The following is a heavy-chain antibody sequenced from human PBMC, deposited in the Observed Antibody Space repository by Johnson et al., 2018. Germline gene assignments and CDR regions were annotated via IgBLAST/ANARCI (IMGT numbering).Heavy chain of an antibody. CDR2: IWYDGSNK. V-gene: IGHV3-33*08. Sequence: QVQLQESGGGVVQPGRSLRLSCAASGFTFSTYGMHWVRQAPGKGLEWVAVIWYDGSNKDYADSVKGRFTISRDNSKNTLYLQMNSLRVEDTAVYYCATAGSGDTAKIWGQGTMVTVSS. J-gene: IGHJ3*02. CDR3: ATAGSGDTAKI. CDR1: GFTFSTYG. D-gene: IGHD5-18*01.